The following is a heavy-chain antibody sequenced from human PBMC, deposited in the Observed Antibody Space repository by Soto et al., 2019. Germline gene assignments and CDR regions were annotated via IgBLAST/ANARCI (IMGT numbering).Heavy chain of an antibody. CDR3: ARYGVVVAVRRPTYSTHY. V-gene: IGHV4-39*07. Sequence: SETLSLTCTVSGGSIRSSSYYWGWLRQPPGKGLEWIGSIYYSGSTYYNPSLKSRVTISVDTSKNQFSLKLSSVTAADTAVYYCARYGVVVAVRRPTYSTHYSGQRTLRTLSS. CDR2: IYYSGST. D-gene: IGHD2-15*01. J-gene: IGHJ4*02. CDR1: GGSIRSSSYY.